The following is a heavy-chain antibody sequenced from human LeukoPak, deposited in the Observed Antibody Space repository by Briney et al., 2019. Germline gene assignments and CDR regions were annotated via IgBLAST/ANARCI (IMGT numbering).Heavy chain of an antibody. J-gene: IGHJ4*02. CDR3: ARTMLIVGATTFDY. CDR2: FYYGGST. V-gene: IGHV4-39*01. CDR1: GGSISSSSYY. Sequence: SETLSLTCTVSGGSISSSSYYWGWIRQPPGKGRELLGSFYYGGSTYYNPSLKSRVTISVDTSKSQLSLKLTSVTAADTAVYYCARTMLIVGATTFDYWGQGTLVTISS. D-gene: IGHD1-26*01.